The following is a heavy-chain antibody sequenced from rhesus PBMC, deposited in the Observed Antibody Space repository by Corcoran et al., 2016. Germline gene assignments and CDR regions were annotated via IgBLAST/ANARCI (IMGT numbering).Heavy chain of an antibody. CDR1: GGSISSGYD. CDR3: ARGGGADFDY. V-gene: IGHV4-76*01. Sequence: QVQLQESGPGVVKPSETLSLTCAVSGGSISSGYDWSWIRQPPGTGLEWIGYIYGSMWSTNYNPPLKSPVTMSTDTSKNQFSLKLGSVTAADTAVYYCARGGGADFDYWGQGVLVTVSS. D-gene: IGHD1-44*02. CDR2: IYGSMWST. J-gene: IGHJ4*01.